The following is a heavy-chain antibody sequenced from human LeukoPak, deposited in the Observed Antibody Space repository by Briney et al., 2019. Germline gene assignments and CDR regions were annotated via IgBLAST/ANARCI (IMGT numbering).Heavy chain of an antibody. Sequence: SGALSLTCAVSGGSISSNNWWGRVRQPPGKGLEWIGEIYHSGSPNYNPSLKSRVTISVDKSRNHFSLNLSSVTAADTAVYYCARANINNWHSCDYWGQGTLVTVSS. V-gene: IGHV4-4*02. CDR1: GGSISSNNW. D-gene: IGHD1-1*01. CDR2: IYHSGSP. CDR3: ARANINNWHSCDY. J-gene: IGHJ4*02.